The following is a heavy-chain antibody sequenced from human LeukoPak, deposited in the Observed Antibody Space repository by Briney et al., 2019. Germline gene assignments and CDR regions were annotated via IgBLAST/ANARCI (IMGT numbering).Heavy chain of an antibody. CDR1: GFTFSSYG. J-gene: IGHJ4*02. Sequence: GGSLRLSCAASGFTFSSYGMHWVRQAPGKGLEWVAVIWFDGSNKYYVDSVKGRFTISRDNSKNTLYLQMNSLRAEDTAVYYCAKDHQLTIFGVVIIRSGSYFDYWGQGTLVTVSS. CDR2: IWFDGSNK. D-gene: IGHD3-3*01. CDR3: AKDHQLTIFGVVIIRSGSYFDY. V-gene: IGHV3-33*06.